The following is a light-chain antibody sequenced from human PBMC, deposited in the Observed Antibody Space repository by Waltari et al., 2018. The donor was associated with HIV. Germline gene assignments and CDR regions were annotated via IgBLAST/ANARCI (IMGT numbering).Light chain of an antibody. Sequence: QSALTQPASVSGSPRQSITISCTGTSSDVGHSYHSVSWYQRHPGKAPQLIIYEVNNRPSGVSIRFSGSKSGNTASLTISGLQAEDEADYYCSSYATSSASVVFGGGTKLTVL. CDR2: EVN. CDR3: SSYATSSASVV. J-gene: IGLJ2*01. CDR1: SSDVGHSYHS. V-gene: IGLV2-14*01.